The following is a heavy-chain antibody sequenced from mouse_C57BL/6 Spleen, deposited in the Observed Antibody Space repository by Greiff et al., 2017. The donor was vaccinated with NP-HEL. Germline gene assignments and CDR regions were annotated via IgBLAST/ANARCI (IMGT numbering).Heavy chain of an antibody. Sequence: QVQLKQSGAELARPGASVKLSCKASGYTFTSYGISWVKQRTGQGLEWIGEIYPRSGNTYYNEKFKGKATLTADKSSSTAYMELRSLTSEDSAVYFCARADGYDKGYYAMDYWGQGTSVTVSS. CDR3: ARADGYDKGYYAMDY. J-gene: IGHJ4*01. CDR1: GYTFTSYG. D-gene: IGHD2-2*01. CDR2: IYPRSGNT. V-gene: IGHV1-81*01.